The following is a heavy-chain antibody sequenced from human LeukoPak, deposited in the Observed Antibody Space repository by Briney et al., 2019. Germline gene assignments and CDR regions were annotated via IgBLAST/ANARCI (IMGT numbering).Heavy chain of an antibody. D-gene: IGHD6-13*01. V-gene: IGHV3-21*01. CDR2: ISSSSSYI. J-gene: IGHJ4*02. Sequence: GGSLRLSCAASGFTFSSYSMNWVRQAPGKGLEWVSSISSSSSYIYYADSVKGRFTISRENAKNSLYMQMNSLTAEDTAVYYCAILWQQLDGDYWGQGTLVTVSS. CDR1: GFTFSSYS. CDR3: AILWQQLDGDY.